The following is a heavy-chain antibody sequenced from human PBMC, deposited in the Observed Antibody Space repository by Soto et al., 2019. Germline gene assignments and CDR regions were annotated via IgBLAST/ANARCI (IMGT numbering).Heavy chain of an antibody. J-gene: IGHJ6*01. CDR2: ISAYNGNT. Sequence: QVQLVQSGAEVKKPGASVKVSCKASGYTYTRYGICCVRQAPGQVLEWMGWISAYNGNTNYAQKLQGRDPMTPDTSTSTAYRELRVLRSYNTAVYYCAREPPPMDFWGQGTTFTVSS. CDR1: GYTYTRYG. CDR3: AREPPPMDF. V-gene: IGHV1-18*01.